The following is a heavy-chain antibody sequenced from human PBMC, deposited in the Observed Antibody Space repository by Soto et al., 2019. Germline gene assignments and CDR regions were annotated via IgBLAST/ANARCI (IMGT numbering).Heavy chain of an antibody. CDR3: ARLYYDSSNYYYFDY. Sequence: PSETLSLTCTVSGGSISSSSYYWGWIRQPPGKGLEWIGTIYYSGSTNYNPSLKSRVTISIDTSTNQFSLKLSSVTAADTAMYYCARLYYDSSNYYYFDYWGQGALVTVSS. CDR1: GGSISSSSYY. D-gene: IGHD3-22*01. CDR2: IYYSGST. J-gene: IGHJ4*02. V-gene: IGHV4-39*07.